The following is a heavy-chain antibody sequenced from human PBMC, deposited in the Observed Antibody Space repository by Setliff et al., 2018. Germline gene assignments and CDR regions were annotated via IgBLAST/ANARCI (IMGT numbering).Heavy chain of an antibody. J-gene: IGHJ4*02. CDR2: INAGNGNT. CDR3: ARGDVYSGSYYHFDY. Sequence: ASVKVSCKASGYTFTIYAIHWVRQAPGQRLEWMGWINAGNGNTKYSQKFQGRVTITRDTSASTAYMELSSLTSEDTAIYYCARGDVYSGSYYHFDYWGQGTLVTVSS. D-gene: IGHD1-26*01. V-gene: IGHV1-3*01. CDR1: GYTFTIYA.